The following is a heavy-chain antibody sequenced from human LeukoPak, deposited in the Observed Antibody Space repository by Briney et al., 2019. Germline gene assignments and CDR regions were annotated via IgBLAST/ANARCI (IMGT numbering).Heavy chain of an antibody. CDR2: ISGGGGST. V-gene: IGHV3-23*01. D-gene: IGHD3-22*01. CDR1: GFTFSSYA. J-gene: IGHJ6*02. Sequence: GGSLRLSCAASGFTFSSYAMSWVRQAPGKGLEWVSAISGGGGSTYYADSVKGRFTISRDNSKNTLYLQMNSLRAEDTAVYYCAKGDYYDSSGYFYYYYGMDVWGQGTTVTVSS. CDR3: AKGDYYDSSGYFYYYYGMDV.